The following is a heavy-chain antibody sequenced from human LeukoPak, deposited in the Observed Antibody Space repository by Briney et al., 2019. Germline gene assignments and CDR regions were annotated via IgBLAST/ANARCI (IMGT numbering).Heavy chain of an antibody. CDR1: GASISDYY. CDR2: IYYSGST. D-gene: IGHD1-26*01. CDR3: ARVVRGATGSDY. J-gene: IGHJ4*02. Sequence: SETLSLTCTVSGASISDYYWSWIRQPPGKGLEWIGYIYYSGSTNYNPSLKSRDTLSVDTSKNQFSLKLSSVTAADTAVYYCARVVRGATGSDYWGQGTLVTVSS. V-gene: IGHV4-59*01.